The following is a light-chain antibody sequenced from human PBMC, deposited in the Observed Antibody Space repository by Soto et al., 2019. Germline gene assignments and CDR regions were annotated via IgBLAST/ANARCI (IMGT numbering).Light chain of an antibody. CDR3: QQSYTTAPT. V-gene: IGKV1-39*01. CDR1: QGISSY. J-gene: IGKJ1*01. CDR2: AAS. Sequence: DIQMTQSPSSLSASVGDRVTITCRASQGISSYLNWYQQKPGIDPKVLIYAASTLQRDVPSRFSGSGSGTDFTLTISSLQPEDFATYSCQQSYTTAPTFGQGTKVESK.